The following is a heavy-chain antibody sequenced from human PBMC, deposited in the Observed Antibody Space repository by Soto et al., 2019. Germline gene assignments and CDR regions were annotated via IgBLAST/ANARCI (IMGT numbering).Heavy chain of an antibody. CDR2: ISSSSSYI. CDR3: ARGYGDRHYYYYYMDV. J-gene: IGHJ6*03. V-gene: IGHV3-21*01. CDR1: GFTFSSYS. Sequence: GGSLRLSCAASGFTFSSYSMNWVRQAPGKGLEWVSSISSSSSYIYYADSVKGRFTISRDNAKNSLYLQMNSLRAEDTAVYYCARGYGDRHYYYYYMDVWGKGTTVTVSS. D-gene: IGHD4-17*01.